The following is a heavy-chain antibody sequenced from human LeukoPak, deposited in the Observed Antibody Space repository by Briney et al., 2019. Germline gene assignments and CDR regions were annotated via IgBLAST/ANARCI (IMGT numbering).Heavy chain of an antibody. V-gene: IGHV1-18*01. CDR3: ASGAYYPFDF. CDR2: ISAYNGHT. J-gene: IGHJ4*02. D-gene: IGHD1-26*01. Sequence: ASVKVSCKGSGYPFSSYGITWVRQAPGQGLEWVGWISAYNGHTQYGQNVQGRVTMTTETSTTTAYLELRNLTSDYTAVYFCASGAYYPFDFWGQGTLVTVSS. CDR1: GYPFSSYG.